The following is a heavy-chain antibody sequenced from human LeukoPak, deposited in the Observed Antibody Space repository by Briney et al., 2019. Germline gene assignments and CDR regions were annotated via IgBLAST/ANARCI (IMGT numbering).Heavy chain of an antibody. CDR2: IYHSGST. Sequence: SETLSLTCTVSGGSISSYYWSWIRQPPGKGLEWIGSIYHSGSTYYNPSLKSRVTISVDTSKNQFSLKLSSVTAADTAVYYCARDTYYDRNAFDIWGQGTMVTVSS. D-gene: IGHD3-22*01. J-gene: IGHJ3*02. CDR1: GGSISSYY. V-gene: IGHV4-38-2*02. CDR3: ARDTYYDRNAFDI.